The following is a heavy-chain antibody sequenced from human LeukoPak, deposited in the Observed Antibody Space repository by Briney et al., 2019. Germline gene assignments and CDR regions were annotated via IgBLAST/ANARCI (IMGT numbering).Heavy chain of an antibody. V-gene: IGHV1-69*05. CDR3: ARSVVVPDAGVGYYMDV. J-gene: IGHJ6*03. Sequence: ASVKVSCKASGGTFSSYAISWVRQAPGQGLEWMGGIIPIFGTANYAQKFQGRVTITTDESTSTAYMELSSLRSEDTAVYYCARSVVVPDAGVGYYMDVWGKGTTVTVSS. CDR2: IIPIFGTA. D-gene: IGHD2-2*01. CDR1: GGTFSSYA.